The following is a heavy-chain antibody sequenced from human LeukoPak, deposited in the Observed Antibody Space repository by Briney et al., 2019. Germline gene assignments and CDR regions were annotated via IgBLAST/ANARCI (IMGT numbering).Heavy chain of an antibody. CDR2: ISSAGNT. D-gene: IGHD6-19*01. V-gene: IGHV1-18*01. CDR3: ARDPSNSSGWKTYFDA. Sequence: ASVKVSCKASGYIFSKYGISWVRQAPGHGLEWMGWISSAGNTNYAPKFQDRATMTTDTSTSTAYMELRSLRSDDTAVYYCARDPSNSSGWKTYFDAWGQGTLVTVTS. J-gene: IGHJ5*02. CDR1: GYIFSKYG.